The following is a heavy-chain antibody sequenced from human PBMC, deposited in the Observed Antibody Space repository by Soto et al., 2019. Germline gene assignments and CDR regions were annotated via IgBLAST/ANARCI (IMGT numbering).Heavy chain of an antibody. J-gene: IGHJ4*02. Sequence: QVQLVESGGGVVQPGRSLRLSCAASGFTFRSYAMHWVRQAPGKGLEWVAVISYDGSNKYYADSVKGRFIISRDNSKNTLYLQMNSLRAEDTAVYYCARESSGSYGTLDYWGQGTLVSVSS. CDR1: GFTFRSYA. CDR2: ISYDGSNK. D-gene: IGHD1-26*01. V-gene: IGHV3-30-3*01. CDR3: ARESSGSYGTLDY.